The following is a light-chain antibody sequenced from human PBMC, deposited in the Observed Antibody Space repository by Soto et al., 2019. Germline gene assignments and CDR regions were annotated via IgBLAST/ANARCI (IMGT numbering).Light chain of an antibody. Sequence: QSVLTQPRSVSGSPGQSVTISCTGTSSDVGGYNYVSWYQQHPGKAPKLIMYDVTKRPSGVPDRFSGSKSGNTASLTISGLQAEDGADYYCCSYAGSDTHVCGAGTKVTVL. CDR2: DVT. CDR1: SSDVGGYNY. J-gene: IGLJ1*01. V-gene: IGLV2-11*01. CDR3: CSYAGSDTHV.